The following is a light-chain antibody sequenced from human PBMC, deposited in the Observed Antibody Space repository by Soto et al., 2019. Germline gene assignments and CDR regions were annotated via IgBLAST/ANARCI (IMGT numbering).Light chain of an antibody. J-gene: IGKJ1*01. CDR3: QQYGDSPLT. V-gene: IGKV3-20*01. CDR2: DAS. CDR1: QSVTSY. Sequence: EIVMTQSPGTLSLSPGERATLSCRASQSVTSYLAWYQQKPGQAPRLLISDASDRAPGIPDRFSGSGSGTDFTLTINRLVPEDFAVYYCQQYGDSPLTFGQGTKVDIK.